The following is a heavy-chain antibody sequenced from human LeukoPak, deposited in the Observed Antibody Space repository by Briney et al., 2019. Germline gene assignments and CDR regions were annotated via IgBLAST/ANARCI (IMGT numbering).Heavy chain of an antibody. CDR2: IRYDGSNK. Sequence: GGSLRLSCAASGFTFSSYGMHWVRQAPGKGLEWVAFIRYDGSNKYYADSVKGRFTISRDNSKNTLYLQMNSLRAEDTAVYYCAKEGLHALVYYFDYWGQGTLVTVSS. CDR1: GFTFSSYG. CDR3: AKEGLHALVYYFDY. J-gene: IGHJ4*02. V-gene: IGHV3-30*02. D-gene: IGHD4-11*01.